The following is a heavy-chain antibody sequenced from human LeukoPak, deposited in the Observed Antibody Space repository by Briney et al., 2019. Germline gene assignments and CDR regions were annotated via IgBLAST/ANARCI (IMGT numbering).Heavy chain of an antibody. J-gene: IGHJ4*02. CDR3: ARDLYYYDSSGDY. CDR1: GYTFTSYY. CDR2: INPNSGGT. V-gene: IGHV1-2*06. Sequence: ASVKVSCKASGYTFTSYYMHWVRQAPGQGLEWMGRINPNSGGTNYAQKFQGRVTMTRDTSISTAYMELSRLRSDDTAVYYCARDLYYYDSSGDYWGQGTLVTVSS. D-gene: IGHD3-22*01.